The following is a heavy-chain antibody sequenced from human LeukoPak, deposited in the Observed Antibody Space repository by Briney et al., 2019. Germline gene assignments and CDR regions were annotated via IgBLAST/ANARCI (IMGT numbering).Heavy chain of an antibody. V-gene: IGHV4-59*01. CDR1: GGSISSYY. CDR3: ARGVEYSSSSGLGY. D-gene: IGHD6-6*01. Sequence: SETLSLTCTVSGGSISSYYWSWIRQPPGKGLEWIVYIYYSGSTNYNPSLKSRVTISVDTSKNQFSLKLSSMTAADTALYYCARGVEYSSSSGLGYWGQRTLVTVSS. J-gene: IGHJ4*02. CDR2: IYYSGST.